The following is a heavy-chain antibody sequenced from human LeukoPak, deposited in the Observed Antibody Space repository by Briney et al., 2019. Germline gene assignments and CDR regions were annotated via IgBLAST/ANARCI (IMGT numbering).Heavy chain of an antibody. CDR1: GGSISSSSYY. CDR2: IYYSGGT. Sequence: SETLSLTCTVSGGSISSSSYYWGWIRQPPGKGLEWIGSIYYSGGTYYNPSLKSRVTISVDTSKNQFSLKLSSVTPEDTAVYYCARSGGHDAFDIWGQGTMVTVSS. V-gene: IGHV4-39*01. J-gene: IGHJ3*02. CDR3: ARSGGHDAFDI. D-gene: IGHD4-23*01.